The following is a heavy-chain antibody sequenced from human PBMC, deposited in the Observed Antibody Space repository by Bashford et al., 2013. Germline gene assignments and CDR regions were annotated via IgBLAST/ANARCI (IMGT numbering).Heavy chain of an antibody. V-gene: IGHV4-59*01. J-gene: IGHJ4*02. D-gene: IGHD3-16*01. Sequence: SETLSLTCTVSGGSISSYYWSWIRQPPGKGLEWIGYIYYSGSTNYNPSLKSRVTISVDTSKNQFSLKLSSVTAADTAIYYCARARAYYVLDYWGQGTLVTVSS. CDR1: GGSISSYY. CDR3: ARARAYYVLDY. CDR2: IYYSGST.